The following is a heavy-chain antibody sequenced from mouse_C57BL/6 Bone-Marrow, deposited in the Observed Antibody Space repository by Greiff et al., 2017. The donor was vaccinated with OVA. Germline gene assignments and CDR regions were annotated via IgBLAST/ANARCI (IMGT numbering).Heavy chain of an antibody. J-gene: IGHJ3*01. V-gene: IGHV1-82*01. D-gene: IGHD2-5*01. CDR3: ARGHSNPAWFAY. CDR2: IYPGDGDT. Sequence: QVQLQQSGPELVKPGASVKISCKASGYAFSSSWMNWVKQRPGKGLEWIGRIYPGDGDTNYNGKFKGKATLTADKSSSTAYMQLSSLTSEDSAVYVCARGHSNPAWFAYWGQGTLVTVSA. CDR1: GYAFSSSW.